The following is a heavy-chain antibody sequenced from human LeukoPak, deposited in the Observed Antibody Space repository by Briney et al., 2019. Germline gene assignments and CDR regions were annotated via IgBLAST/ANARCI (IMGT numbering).Heavy chain of an antibody. CDR1: GYTFTSYG. Sequence: GASVKVSCKASGYTFTSYGISWVRQAPGQGLEWMGWISAYNGNTNYAQKLQGRVTMTTDTSTSTAYMELRSLRSDDTAVYCCAREDNCGGDCYPFDYWGQGTLVTVSS. V-gene: IGHV1-18*01. CDR3: AREDNCGGDCYPFDY. D-gene: IGHD2-21*02. CDR2: ISAYNGNT. J-gene: IGHJ4*02.